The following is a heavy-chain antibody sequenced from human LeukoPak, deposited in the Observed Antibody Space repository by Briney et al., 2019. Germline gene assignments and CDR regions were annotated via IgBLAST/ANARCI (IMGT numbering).Heavy chain of an antibody. V-gene: IGHV4-39*07. CDR2: IYHVGGT. D-gene: IGHD3-22*01. J-gene: IGHJ4*02. CDR3: ARYYYDSSAFYNLDY. CDR1: GGSISSDY. Sequence: SETLSLTCTVSGGSISSDYWGWLRQPPGKGLEWIGSIYHVGGTYYNPSLKSRVTISIDTSKNQFSLKLSSVTAADTAVYYCARYYYDSSAFYNLDYWGQGTLVTVSS.